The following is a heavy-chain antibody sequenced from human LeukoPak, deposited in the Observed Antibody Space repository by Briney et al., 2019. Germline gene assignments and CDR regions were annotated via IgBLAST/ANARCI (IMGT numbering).Heavy chain of an antibody. CDR1: GGSISSSSYY. CDR3: ARGVESLWLVGINWFDP. Sequence: SETLSLTCTVSGGSISSSSYYWGWIRQPPGKGLEWIGSIYYSGSTYYNPSLKSRVTISVDTSKNQFSLKLSSVTAADTAVYYCARGVESLWLVGINWFDPWGQGTLVTVSS. J-gene: IGHJ5*02. D-gene: IGHD6-19*01. V-gene: IGHV4-39*07. CDR2: IYYSGST.